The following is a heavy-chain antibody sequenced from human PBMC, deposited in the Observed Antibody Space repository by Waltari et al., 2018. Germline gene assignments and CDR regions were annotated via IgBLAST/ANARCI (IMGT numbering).Heavy chain of an antibody. D-gene: IGHD3-10*01. CDR1: GFTFSSYA. V-gene: IGHV3-30*01. CDR2: ISYDGSNK. CDR3: ARGSDETMVRGVKDY. Sequence: QVQLVESGGGVVQPGRSLRLPCAASGFTFSSYAIHWVRQAPGKGLEWVAVISYDGSNKYYADSVKGRFTISRDNSKNTLYLQMNSLRAEDTAVYYCARGSDETMVRGVKDYWGQGTLVTVSS. J-gene: IGHJ4*02.